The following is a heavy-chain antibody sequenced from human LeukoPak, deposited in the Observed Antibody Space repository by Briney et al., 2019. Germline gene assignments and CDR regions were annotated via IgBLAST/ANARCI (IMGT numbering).Heavy chain of an antibody. V-gene: IGHV3-23*01. CDR1: GFPYSSYA. CDR3: TSDRVLYGLDV. Sequence: PGGSLRLSCAASGFPYSSYAMTLVRLSPGKGLEWVSSIRPGADKTYYADSVRGRFTLSRDNARNMLYLQMNSLRPEDTAIYYCTSDRVLYGLDVWGQGTTVTVSS. J-gene: IGHJ6*02. CDR2: IRPGADKT. D-gene: IGHD1-14*01.